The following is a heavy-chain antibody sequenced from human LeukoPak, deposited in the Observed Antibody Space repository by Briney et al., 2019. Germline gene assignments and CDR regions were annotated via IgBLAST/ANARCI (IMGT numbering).Heavy chain of an antibody. CDR2: ISGSGGST. J-gene: IGHJ4*02. D-gene: IGHD1-26*01. Sequence: GGSLRLSCVASGFTFSSYAMTWARQAPGKGLEWVSSISGSGGSTFYADSVKGRFIISRDSSKNTLYLQMNSLRAEDTAVYYCAKEGGWELLRGLRFDYWGQGTLVTVSS. CDR3: AKEGGWELLRGLRFDY. V-gene: IGHV3-23*01. CDR1: GFTFSSYA.